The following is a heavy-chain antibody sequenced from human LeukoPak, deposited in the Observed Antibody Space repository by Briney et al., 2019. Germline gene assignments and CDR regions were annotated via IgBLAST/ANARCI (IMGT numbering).Heavy chain of an antibody. D-gene: IGHD3-10*01. CDR2: IYYSGST. J-gene: IGHJ4*02. CDR3: ARHTPPGYSGFGELRPFDY. Sequence: SETLSLTCTVSGGSISSSSYYWGWIRQPPGNGLEWIGSIYYSGSTYYNPSLKSRVTISVDTSKNQFSLKLSSVTAADTAVYYCARHTPPGYSGFGELRPFDYWGQGTLVTVSS. V-gene: IGHV4-39*01. CDR1: GGSISSSSYY.